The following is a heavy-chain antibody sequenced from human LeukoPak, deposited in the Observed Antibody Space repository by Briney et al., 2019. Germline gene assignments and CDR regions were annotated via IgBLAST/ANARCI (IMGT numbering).Heavy chain of an antibody. J-gene: IGHJ5*02. CDR3: AKNFFGSGSYVLVFDP. Sequence: GASVKVSCEASGYTFISYGISWVRQAPGQGLEWLGWINPNSGGTNYAQKFQDRVTMTRDTSISTAYMELSSLTSDDSAVYYCAKNFFGSGSYVLVFDPWGQGTLVTVSS. CDR1: GYTFISYG. V-gene: IGHV1-2*02. D-gene: IGHD3-10*01. CDR2: INPNSGGT.